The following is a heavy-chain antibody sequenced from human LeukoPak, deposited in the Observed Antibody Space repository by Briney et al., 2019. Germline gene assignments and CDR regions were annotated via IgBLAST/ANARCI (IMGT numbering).Heavy chain of an antibody. CDR3: ARAPYYYDTSRYYYLLDPCFQH. CDR2: ISYDGSNK. J-gene: IGHJ1*01. CDR1: GFTFSSYA. Sequence: GRSLRLSCAASGFTFSSYAMHWVRQAPGKGLEWVAVISYDGSNKYYADSVKGRFTISRDNSKNTLYLQMNSLRAEDTAVYYCARAPYYYDTSRYYYLLDPCFQHWGQGTLVTASS. D-gene: IGHD3-22*01. V-gene: IGHV3-30-3*01.